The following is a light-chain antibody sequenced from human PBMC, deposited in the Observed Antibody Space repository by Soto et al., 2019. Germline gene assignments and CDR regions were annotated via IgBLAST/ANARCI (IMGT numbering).Light chain of an antibody. V-gene: IGKV3D-15*01. CDR3: QQYKNGWA. Sequence: EIVLTQSPGTLSLPPGERATLSCRASQSISSYLAWYQQKPGQAPRLLIYDASSRATGIPARFSGGGSGTEFTLTISSLQSEDFAVYYCQQYKNGWAFGQGTKVDIK. CDR2: DAS. J-gene: IGKJ1*01. CDR1: QSISSY.